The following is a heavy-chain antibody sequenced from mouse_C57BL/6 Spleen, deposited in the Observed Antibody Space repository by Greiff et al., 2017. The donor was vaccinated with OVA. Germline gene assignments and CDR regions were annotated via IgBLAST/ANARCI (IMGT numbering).Heavy chain of an antibody. CDR1: GYTFTSYW. Sequence: VQLQQPGAELVRPGTSVKLSCKASGYTFTSYWMHWVKQRPGQGLEWIGVIDPSDSYTNYNQKFKGKATLTVDTSSSTAYMQLSSLTSEDSAVYYCERWISMDYWGQGTSVTVSS. CDR2: IDPSDSYT. V-gene: IGHV1-59*01. CDR3: ERWISMDY. J-gene: IGHJ4*01.